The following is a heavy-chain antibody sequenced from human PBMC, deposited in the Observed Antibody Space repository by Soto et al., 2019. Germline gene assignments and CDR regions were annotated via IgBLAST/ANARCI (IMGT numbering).Heavy chain of an antibody. CDR1: GYIFTSYY. V-gene: IGHV1-46*01. CDR3: AAVVTGTGGLGAFDI. D-gene: IGHD1-20*01. Sequence: ASVKVSCKTSGYIFTSYYIHWVRQAPGQGLEWMGIINPSGGTTTYAQKFQGRVTMTRDTSTSTVYMELSSLRSEDTAVYYCAAVVTGTGGLGAFDIWGQGTMVTVSS. CDR2: INPSGGTT. J-gene: IGHJ3*02.